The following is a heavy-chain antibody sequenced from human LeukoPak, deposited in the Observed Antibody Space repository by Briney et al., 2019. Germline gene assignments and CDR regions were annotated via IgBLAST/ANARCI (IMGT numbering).Heavy chain of an antibody. Sequence: PSETLSLTCAVYGESLSKYYWTWIRQSPGKGREWIGEINHRGSTNLNPSLKSRVTLSVDTSKHQFPLKLTSVTAADAAVYYCASSVGSTDYWGQGTLVTVSS. V-gene: IGHV4-34*01. CDR2: INHRGST. CDR1: GESLSKYY. J-gene: IGHJ4*02. D-gene: IGHD1-26*01. CDR3: ASSVGSTDY.